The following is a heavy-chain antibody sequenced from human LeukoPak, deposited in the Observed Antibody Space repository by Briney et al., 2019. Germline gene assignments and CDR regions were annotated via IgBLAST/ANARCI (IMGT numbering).Heavy chain of an antibody. CDR2: IYYSGTT. D-gene: IGHD6-13*01. Sequence: PSETLSLTCTVSGGSISSYYWSWIRQPPGKGLEWIGYIYYSGTTNYNPSLKSRVTISVDTSKNQFSLKLSSVTAADTAVYYCARRGDIGQQLAYWGQGTLVTVSS. CDR3: ARRGDIGQQLAY. V-gene: IGHV4-59*01. J-gene: IGHJ4*02. CDR1: GGSISSYY.